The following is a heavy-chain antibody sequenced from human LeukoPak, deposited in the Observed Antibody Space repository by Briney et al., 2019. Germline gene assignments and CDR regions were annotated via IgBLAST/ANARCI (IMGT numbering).Heavy chain of an antibody. J-gene: IGHJ4*02. V-gene: IGHV4-59*01. CDR1: GGSISSYY. Sequence: PSETLSPTCTVSGGSISSYYWSWIRQPPGKGLEWIGYIYYSGSTNYNPSLKSRVTISVDTSKNQFSLKLSSVTAADTAVYYCASDLGGYYYVLYYWGQGTLVTVSS. CDR2: IYYSGST. D-gene: IGHD3-22*01. CDR3: ASDLGGYYYVLYY.